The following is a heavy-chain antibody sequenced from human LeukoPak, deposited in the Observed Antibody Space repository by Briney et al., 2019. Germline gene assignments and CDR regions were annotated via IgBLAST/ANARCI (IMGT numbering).Heavy chain of an antibody. Sequence: GSRRLSCATSGCTFSGSAVHWVRQASGKGLEWVGRIRSKANSYATAYAASVKGRFTISRDDSKNTAYLQMNSLKTEDTAVYYCTSTSGSLDYWGQGTLVTVSS. V-gene: IGHV3-73*01. J-gene: IGHJ4*02. CDR1: GCTFSGSA. CDR3: TSTSGSLDY. CDR2: IRSKANSYAT. D-gene: IGHD1-26*01.